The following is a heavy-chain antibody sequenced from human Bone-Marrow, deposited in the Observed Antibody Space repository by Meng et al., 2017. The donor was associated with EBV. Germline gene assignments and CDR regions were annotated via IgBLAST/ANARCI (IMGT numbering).Heavy chain of an antibody. Sequence: QLHLQELVQGLVKPSETLSLTCTVSGSSISSSSYYWGWIRQPPGKGLEWIGSIYYSGSTYYNPSLKSRVTISVDTSKKQFSLKLRFVTAADTAVYYCARDGYGDYGGGGAFDIWGQGTMVTVSS. J-gene: IGHJ3*02. CDR3: ARDGYGDYGGGGAFDI. V-gene: IGHV4-39*07. CDR2: IYYSGST. D-gene: IGHD4-17*01. CDR1: GSSISSSSYY.